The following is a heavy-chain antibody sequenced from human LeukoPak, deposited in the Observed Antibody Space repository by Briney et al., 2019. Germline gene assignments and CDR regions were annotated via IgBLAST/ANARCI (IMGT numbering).Heavy chain of an antibody. CDR2: IVVGSGNT. V-gene: IGHV1-58*01. J-gene: IGHJ6*02. D-gene: IGHD3-3*01. Sequence: SVKVSCKASGFTFTSSAVQWVRQARGQRLEWIGWIVVGSGNTNYAQKFQEGVTITRDMSTSTAYMELSSLRSEDTAVYYCAAAEWPPYYYYGMDVWGQGTTVTVSS. CDR1: GFTFTSSA. CDR3: AAAEWPPYYYYGMDV.